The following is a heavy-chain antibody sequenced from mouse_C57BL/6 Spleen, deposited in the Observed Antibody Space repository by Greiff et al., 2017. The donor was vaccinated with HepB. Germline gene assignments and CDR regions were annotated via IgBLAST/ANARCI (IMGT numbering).Heavy chain of an antibody. CDR2: IDPETGGT. CDR1: GYTFTDYE. J-gene: IGHJ3*01. D-gene: IGHD2-4*01. CDR3: TRAISGLRAFAY. V-gene: IGHV1-15*01. Sequence: VQLQQSGAELVRPGASVTLSCKASGYTFTDYEMHWVKQTPVHGLEWIGAIDPETGGTAYNQKFKGKAILTADKSSSTAYMELRSLTSEDSAVYYCTRAISGLRAFAYWGQGTLVTVSA.